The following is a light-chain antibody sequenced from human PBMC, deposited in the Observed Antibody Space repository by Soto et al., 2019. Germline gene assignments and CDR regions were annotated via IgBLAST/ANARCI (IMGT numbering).Light chain of an antibody. CDR3: QQYFSTPLT. Sequence: DIVMTQSPDSLAVSLGERATINCKSSQSVLYSSNNKNYLAWYQQKPGQPPKLLIYWASTRESGVPDRFSCSGSGTGFTLTISSLQAEDVSVYYCQQYFSTPLTFGGGTKVEIK. V-gene: IGKV4-1*01. J-gene: IGKJ4*01. CDR2: WAS. CDR1: QSVLYSSNNKNY.